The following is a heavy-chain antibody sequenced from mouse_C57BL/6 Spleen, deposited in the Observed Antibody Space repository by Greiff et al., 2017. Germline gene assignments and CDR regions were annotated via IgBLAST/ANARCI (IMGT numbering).Heavy chain of an antibody. CDR3: TRGGDGKHWYCDV. D-gene: IGHD1-1*01. V-gene: IGHV1-15*01. J-gene: IGHJ1*03. CDR1: GYSFTDYE. Sequence: VQRVESGAELVRPGASVTLSCKASGYSFTDYEMHWVKQTPGNGLEWIGAIDPETGDTAYNQKFKGKAILTADNSSSTAYMERSSLTSEDSAVYYCTRGGDGKHWYCDVWGTGTTVTVSS. CDR2: IDPETGDT.